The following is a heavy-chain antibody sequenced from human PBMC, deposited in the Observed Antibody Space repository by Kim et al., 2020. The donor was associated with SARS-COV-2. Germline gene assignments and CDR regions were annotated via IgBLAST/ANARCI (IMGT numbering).Heavy chain of an antibody. CDR3: ARHKWRGVFDY. V-gene: IGHV4-59*08. J-gene: IGHJ4*02. D-gene: IGHD3-10*01. CDR2: IYYSGST. Sequence: SETLSLTCTVSGGSISSYYWSWIRQPPGKGLEWIGYIYYSGSTNYNPSLKSRVTISVDTSKNQFSLKLSSVTAADTAVYYCARHKWRGVFDYWGQGTLVTVSS. CDR1: GGSISSYY.